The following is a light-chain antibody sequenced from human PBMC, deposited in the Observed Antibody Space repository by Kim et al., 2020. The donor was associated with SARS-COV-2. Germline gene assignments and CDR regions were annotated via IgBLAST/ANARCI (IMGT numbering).Light chain of an antibody. V-gene: IGLV1-47*01. J-gene: IGLJ2*01. Sequence: PGRRVTISCSGSSSNIGSNYVYWYQQLPGTAPNLLIYRNNQRPSGVPDRFSGSKSGTSASLAISGLRSEDEADYYCAAWDDSLSVLFGGGTKLTVL. CDR2: RNN. CDR1: SSNIGSNY. CDR3: AAWDDSLSVL.